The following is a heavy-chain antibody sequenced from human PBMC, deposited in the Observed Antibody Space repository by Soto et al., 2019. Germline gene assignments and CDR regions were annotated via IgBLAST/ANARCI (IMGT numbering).Heavy chain of an antibody. D-gene: IGHD6-13*01. CDR3: ARVPSSLLADGKRFDY. J-gene: IGHJ4*02. V-gene: IGHV1-69*02. Sequence: QVQLVQSGAEVKKPGSSVKVSCKASGGTFSSYTISWVRQAPGQGLEWMGRIIPILGIANYAQKFQGRVTITADKSTSTAYMGLGSVRSEDTAVYYCARVPSSLLADGKRFDYWGQGTLVIVSS. CDR2: IIPILGIA. CDR1: GGTFSSYT.